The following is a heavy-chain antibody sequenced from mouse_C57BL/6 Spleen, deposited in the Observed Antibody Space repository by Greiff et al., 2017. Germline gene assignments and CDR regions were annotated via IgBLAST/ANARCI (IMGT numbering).Heavy chain of an antibody. CDR2: ISSAGVYI. Sequence: EVQGVESGEGLVKPGGSLKLSCAASGFTFSSYAMSWVRQTPEKRLEWVAYISSAGVYIYSADNVKGRFTISRDNARHTPYLQMGSLKSEDTGVNYWARERGGYFDDWGQGTTLTVAS. V-gene: IGHV5S21*01. CDR1: GFTFSSYA. J-gene: IGHJ2*01. CDR3: ARERGGYFDD.